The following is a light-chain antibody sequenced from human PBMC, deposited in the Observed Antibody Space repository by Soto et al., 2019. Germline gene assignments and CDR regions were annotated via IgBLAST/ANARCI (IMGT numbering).Light chain of an antibody. CDR3: HQRQSWPRT. J-gene: IGKJ1*01. Sequence: EIVLTQSPATLSSFPGDRVTLSCRASQYINTRLAWYQHRPGQAPRPLIYQTSIRAAGIPARFSASGSGTDFPLTISDVQPEDFALYYCHQRQSWPRTFGQGTKVDI. CDR2: QTS. CDR1: QYINTR. V-gene: IGKV3-11*01.